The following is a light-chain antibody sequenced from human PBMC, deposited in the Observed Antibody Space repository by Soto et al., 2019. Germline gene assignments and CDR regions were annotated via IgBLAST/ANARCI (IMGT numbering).Light chain of an antibody. CDR2: DAS. Sequence: EIVLTQSPATLSLSPGERATLSCRASQSVSSYLAWYQQKPGQAPRLLIYDASNRATGIPARFSGSGSGTDFTLTISRLEPEDFAVYYCQQRSNCLFGPGTKVDIK. V-gene: IGKV3-11*01. CDR1: QSVSSY. CDR3: QQRSNCL. J-gene: IGKJ3*01.